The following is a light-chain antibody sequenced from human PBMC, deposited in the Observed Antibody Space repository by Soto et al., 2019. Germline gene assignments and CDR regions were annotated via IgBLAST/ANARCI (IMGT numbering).Light chain of an antibody. Sequence: QSVLTQPASVSGSPGQSIAISCKGNSSDVGGYDYVSWYQQHPGKAPKLMIYDVSNRPSGVSNRFSGSKSDNTASLTISGLQAEDEADYYCSSYTSSSTYVFGTGTKSPS. CDR2: DVS. CDR1: SSDVGGYDY. J-gene: IGLJ1*01. V-gene: IGLV2-14*01. CDR3: SSYTSSSTYV.